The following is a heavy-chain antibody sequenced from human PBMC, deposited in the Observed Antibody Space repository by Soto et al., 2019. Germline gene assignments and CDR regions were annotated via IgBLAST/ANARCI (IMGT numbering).Heavy chain of an antibody. V-gene: IGHV1-18*04. CDR2: ISAYNGNT. CDR1: GYTFTSYG. J-gene: IGHJ4*02. D-gene: IGHD2-2*01. CDR3: ARDPALHVHTPQKFDY. Sequence: QVQLVQSGAEVKKPGASVRVSCKASGYTFTSYGVSWVRQAPGQGLEWMGWISAYNGNTKYAQKLQGRLTMTTDTSTSTAYMQLRSLSSDDTAMYYCARDPALHVHTPQKFDYWCQGTLVTVSS.